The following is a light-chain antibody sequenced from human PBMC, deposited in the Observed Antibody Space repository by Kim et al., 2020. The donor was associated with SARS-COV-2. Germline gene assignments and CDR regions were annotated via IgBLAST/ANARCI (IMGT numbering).Light chain of an antibody. CDR2: DND. Sequence: GQKVNISCSGSGSNIGKNYVSWYQQFPATAPKLLIYDNDKRAAGIPDRFFGSKSGTSATLGITGLQTGDEADYYCGAWDNSLSAGIFGGGTQLTVL. V-gene: IGLV1-51*01. CDR3: GAWDNSLSAGI. J-gene: IGLJ2*01. CDR1: GSNIGKNY.